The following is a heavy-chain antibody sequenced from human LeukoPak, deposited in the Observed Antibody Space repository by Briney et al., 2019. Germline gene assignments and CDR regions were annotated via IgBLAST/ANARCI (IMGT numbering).Heavy chain of an antibody. CDR3: AKGGRGNGDVY. CDR2: IKQDGSEK. CDR1: GFTFSSYW. Sequence: PGGSLRLSCAVSGFTFSSYWMNWVRQAPGKGLEWVANIKQDGSEKNYVDSVKGRFTISRDNAKSSLFLQMNDLRAEDTAVYYCAKGGRGNGDVYWGQGTLVTVSS. J-gene: IGHJ4*02. V-gene: IGHV3-7*01. D-gene: IGHD2-8*01.